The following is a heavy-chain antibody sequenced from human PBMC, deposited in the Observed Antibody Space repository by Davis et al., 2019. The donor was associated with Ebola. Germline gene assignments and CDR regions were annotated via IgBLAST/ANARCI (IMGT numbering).Heavy chain of an antibody. CDR3: ARQREGYGDPRVAFDI. J-gene: IGHJ3*02. CDR1: GGSISSYY. V-gene: IGHV4-59*08. CDR2: IYYSGST. D-gene: IGHD4-17*01. Sequence: PSETLSLTCTVSGGSISSYYWSWIRQPPGKGLEWIGYIYYSGSTNYNPSLKSRVTISVDTSKNQFSLKLSSVTAADTAVYYCARQREGYGDPRVAFDIWGQGTMVTVSS.